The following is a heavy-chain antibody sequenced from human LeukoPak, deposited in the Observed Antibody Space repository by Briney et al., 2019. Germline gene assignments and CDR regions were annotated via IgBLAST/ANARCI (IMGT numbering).Heavy chain of an antibody. J-gene: IGHJ4*02. D-gene: IGHD3-9*01. CDR3: ATGVLRYFDWLPLPDY. CDR1: GYTFTSYG. CDR2: MNPNSGNT. V-gene: IGHV1-8*02. Sequence: ASVKVSCKASGYTFTSYGISWVRQATGQGLEWMGWMNPNSGNTGYAQKFQGRVTMTEDTSTDTAYMELSSLRSEDTAVYYCATGVLRYFDWLPLPDYWGQGTLVTVSS.